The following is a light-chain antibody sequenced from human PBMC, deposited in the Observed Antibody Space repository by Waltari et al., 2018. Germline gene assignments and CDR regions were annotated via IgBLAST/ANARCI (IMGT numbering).Light chain of an antibody. CDR2: VAS. CDR3: QQYDKWPYT. CDR1: QDFTSN. Sequence: EIVMTQSPATLSVSPGERATVSCRASQDFTSNLAWYQQKHGQAPRLLIYVASTRATGTPAKFIGSTCGTEVTLTISILQSEDFAIYYCQQYDKWPYTFGQGTKLEIK. J-gene: IGKJ2*01. V-gene: IGKV3-15*01.